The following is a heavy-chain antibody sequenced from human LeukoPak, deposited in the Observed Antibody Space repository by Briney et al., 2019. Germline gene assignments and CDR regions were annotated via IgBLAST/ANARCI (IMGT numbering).Heavy chain of an antibody. CDR2: INPSGGST. V-gene: IGHV1-46*01. CDR1: GYTFTSYY. CDR3: ARILGGDGYNTLDY. Sequence: ASMTVSCTASGYTFTSYYMHWVRQAPGQGLEWMGIINPSGGSTTYAQKFQGRVTMTRDTSTSTVYMELSSLRSEDTAVYYCARILGGDGYNTLDYWGQGTLVTVSS. D-gene: IGHD5-24*01. J-gene: IGHJ4*02.